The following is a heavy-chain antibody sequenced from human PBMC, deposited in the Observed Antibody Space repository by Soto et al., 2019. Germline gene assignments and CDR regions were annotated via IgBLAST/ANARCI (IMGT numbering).Heavy chain of an antibody. CDR2: IYYSGST. Sequence: ETVSLTCTLSGGSVSSYCWSWIRQPPGKGLEWIGYIYYSGSTNYNPSLKSRVTISVDTSKNQFSLKLSSVTAADTAVYYCARRYGSSFDYWGQGTLVTVSS. CDR3: ARRYGSSFDY. D-gene: IGHD5-12*01. V-gene: IGHV4-59*08. CDR1: GGSVSSYC. J-gene: IGHJ4*02.